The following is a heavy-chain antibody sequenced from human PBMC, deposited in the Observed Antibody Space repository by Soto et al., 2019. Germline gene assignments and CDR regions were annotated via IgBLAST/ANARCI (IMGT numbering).Heavy chain of an antibody. V-gene: IGHV4-4*02. CDR2: IYRTGST. CDR3: ESRDPGTSVDY. CDR1: GGSFTSNNW. J-gene: IGHJ4*02. Sequence: SETLSLACAVSGGSFTSNNWWTWVRQPPGQGLEWIGEIYRTGSTNYNPSLKSRVTISLDKSENQFSLKVTSLTAADTAVYYCESRDPGTSVDYWGQGTLVTVSS. D-gene: IGHD1-7*01.